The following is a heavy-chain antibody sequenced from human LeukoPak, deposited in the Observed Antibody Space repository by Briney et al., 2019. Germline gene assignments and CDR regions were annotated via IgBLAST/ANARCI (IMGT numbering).Heavy chain of an antibody. CDR2: ITWNSITI. D-gene: IGHD3-22*01. CDR1: GFTFDDYA. J-gene: IGHJ2*01. V-gene: IGHV3-9*03. Sequence: GGSLRLSCAASGFTFDDYAMHWVRQAPGKGLEWVSGITWNSITIGYADSVKGRFTISRDNAKNSLYLQMNSLRAKDMALYYCAKDTSSGYSNWYFDLWGRGTLVTVSS. CDR3: AKDTSSGYSNWYFDL.